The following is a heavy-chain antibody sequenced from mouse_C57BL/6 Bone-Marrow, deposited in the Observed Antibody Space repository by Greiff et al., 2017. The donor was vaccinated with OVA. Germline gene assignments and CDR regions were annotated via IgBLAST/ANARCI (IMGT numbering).Heavy chain of an antibody. CDR2: IYPRSGNT. D-gene: IGHD1-1*01. CDR1: GYTFTSYG. J-gene: IGHJ2*01. Sequence: QVQLQQSGAELARPGASVKLSCKASGYTFTSYGISWVKQRTGQGLEWIGEIYPRSGNTYYNEKFKGKATLTADKSSSTAYMELRSLTSADAAVYFCARPPYYGSSYCYWGQGTTLTVSS. CDR3: ARPPYYGSSYCY. V-gene: IGHV1-81*01.